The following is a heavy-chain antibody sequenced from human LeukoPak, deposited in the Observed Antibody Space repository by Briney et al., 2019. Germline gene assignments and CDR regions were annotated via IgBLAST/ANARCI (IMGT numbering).Heavy chain of an antibody. CDR3: ARAVVWFGELLFYLDY. J-gene: IGHJ4*02. V-gene: IGHV4-59*12. D-gene: IGHD3-10*01. CDR1: GGSISSYY. Sequence: SETLSLTCTVSGGSISSYYWSWIRQPPGKGLEWIGYIYYSGSTNYNPSLKSRVTISVDTSKNQFSLKLSSVTAADTAVYYCARAVVWFGELLFYLDYWGQGTLVTVSS. CDR2: IYYSGST.